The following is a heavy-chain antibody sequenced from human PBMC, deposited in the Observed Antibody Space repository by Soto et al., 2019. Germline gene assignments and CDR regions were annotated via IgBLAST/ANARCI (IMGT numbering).Heavy chain of an antibody. Sequence: ASVKVSCKASGYTFTSYGINWVRQAPGQGLEWMGWIRAYNGYTNYAQKFQGRVTVTTDTSTSTAYMELRSLISDDTAVYYCARASDGYRSGWYVGYFDYWGQGPLVTVSS. J-gene: IGHJ4*02. CDR1: GYTFTSYG. V-gene: IGHV1-18*04. CDR2: IRAYNGYT. D-gene: IGHD6-19*01. CDR3: ARASDGYRSGWYVGYFDY.